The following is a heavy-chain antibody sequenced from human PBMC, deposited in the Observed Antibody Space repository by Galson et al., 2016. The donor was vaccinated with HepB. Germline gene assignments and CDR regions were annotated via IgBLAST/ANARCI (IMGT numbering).Heavy chain of an antibody. CDR1: GFSFSSYA. V-gene: IGHV3-33*02. CDR2: IWSDEKYR. CDR3: ARGQFGNSGYDVVY. J-gene: IGHJ4*02. Sequence: SLRLSCAASGFSFSSYAMHWVRQAPGKGLEWVAVIWSDEKYRYYADSAKGRFTISRDNSKNTVLLQMNSLTAKDTALYYCARGQFGNSGYDVVYWGQGTLVTVSS. D-gene: IGHD5-12*01.